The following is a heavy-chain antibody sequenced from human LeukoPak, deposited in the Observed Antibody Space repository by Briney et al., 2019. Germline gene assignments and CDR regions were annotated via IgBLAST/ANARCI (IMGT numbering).Heavy chain of an antibody. CDR3: AKGPQLYSGYHPDY. J-gene: IGHJ4*02. CDR1: GFTFSGSV. V-gene: IGHV3-23*01. D-gene: IGHD5-12*01. CDR2: ITGSDDKT. Sequence: PGGSLRLSCAASGFTFSGSVMSWVRQAPGKGLQWVSTITGSDDKTYYADSVKGRFTISRDFSKNMVHLHMNSLRVEDTAIYYCAKGPQLYSGYHPDYWGQGTLVTVSS.